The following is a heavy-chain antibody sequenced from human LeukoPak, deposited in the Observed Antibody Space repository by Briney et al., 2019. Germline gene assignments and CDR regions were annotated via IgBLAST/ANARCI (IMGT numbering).Heavy chain of an antibody. CDR1: GGSISSYY. Sequence: SETLSLTCTVSGGSISSYYWSWIRQPPGKGLEWIGYIYYSGSTNYNPSLKSRVTISVDTSKNQFSLKLSSVTAADTAVYYCARAPIWFDLLLFDYWGQGTLVTVSS. V-gene: IGHV4-59*01. CDR3: ARAPIWFDLLLFDY. D-gene: IGHD3-10*01. J-gene: IGHJ4*02. CDR2: IYYSGST.